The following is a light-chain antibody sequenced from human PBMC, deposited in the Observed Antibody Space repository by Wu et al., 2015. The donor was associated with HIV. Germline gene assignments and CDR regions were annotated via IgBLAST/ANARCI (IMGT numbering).Light chain of an antibody. J-gene: IGKJ1*01. CDR2: KVS. Sequence: DIQMTQSPSTLSASVGDRVTITCRASQSISSWLAWYQKKPGKAPKLLIYKVSNLESGVPSRFSGTGSETEFTLTISSLQPDDFATYYCQHYSGLSPWTFGQGTKVE. V-gene: IGKV1-5*03. CDR3: QHYSGLSPWT. CDR1: QSISSW.